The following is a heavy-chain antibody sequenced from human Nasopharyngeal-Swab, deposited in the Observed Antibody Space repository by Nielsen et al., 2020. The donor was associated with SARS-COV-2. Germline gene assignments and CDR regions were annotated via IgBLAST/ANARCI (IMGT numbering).Heavy chain of an antibody. CDR1: GFTFSAHG. Sequence: GESLKISCAASGFTFSAHGMHWVRQAPGKGLEWVAFVSYDRADKYYADSVKGRFTISRDNSRNTVYLQINSLRAEDTAVHFCARGNGSPTYFEYWGQGTLVTVSS. CDR2: VSYDRADK. J-gene: IGHJ4*02. D-gene: IGHD1-26*01. CDR3: ARGNGSPTYFEY. V-gene: IGHV3-30*03.